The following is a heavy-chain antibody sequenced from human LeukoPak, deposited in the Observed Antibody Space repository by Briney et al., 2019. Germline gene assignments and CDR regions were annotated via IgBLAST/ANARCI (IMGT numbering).Heavy chain of an antibody. CDR2: IYTSGGT. CDR3: ARDYYDSSGYYYAL. Sequence: SETLSLTCTVSGGSISSYYWRWIRQPAGKGLEWIGRIYTSGGTNYNPSLKSRVTMSIDTSKNQFSLKLSSVTAADTAVYYCARDYYDSSGYYYALWGQGTLVTVSS. CDR1: GGSISSYY. J-gene: IGHJ4*02. V-gene: IGHV4-4*07. D-gene: IGHD3-22*01.